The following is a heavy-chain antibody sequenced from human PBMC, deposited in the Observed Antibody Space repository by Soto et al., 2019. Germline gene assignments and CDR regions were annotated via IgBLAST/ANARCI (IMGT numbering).Heavy chain of an antibody. V-gene: IGHV3-64*01. CDR2: ISSNGGST. D-gene: IGHD2-8*01. Sequence: GGSLRLSCAASGFTFSSHAMHWVRQAPGKGLEYVSAISSNGGSTDYANSVKGRFTISRDNSKNTLYLQMGSLRAEDMAVYYCARDVGAYCTNGVCFKSEGNYYYYYMDVWGKGTTVTVSS. CDR3: ARDVGAYCTNGVCFKSEGNYYYYYMDV. J-gene: IGHJ6*03. CDR1: GFTFSSHA.